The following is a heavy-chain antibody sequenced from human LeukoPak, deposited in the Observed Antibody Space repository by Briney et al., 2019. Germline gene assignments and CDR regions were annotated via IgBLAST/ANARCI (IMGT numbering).Heavy chain of an antibody. CDR2: IIGGAGST. CDR1: GFSFSSHG. CDR3: ARDDCDTDGVCFSH. J-gene: IGHJ4*02. D-gene: IGHD2-8*01. V-gene: IGHV3-23*01. Sequence: PPGGSLRLSCAASGFSFSSHGMSWVRQAPGKGLEWVSGIIGGAGSTYYADPVKGRFTISRDNSKNTLYLQMNSLRAEDTAVYYCARDDCDTDGVCFSHWGQGTLVTVSS.